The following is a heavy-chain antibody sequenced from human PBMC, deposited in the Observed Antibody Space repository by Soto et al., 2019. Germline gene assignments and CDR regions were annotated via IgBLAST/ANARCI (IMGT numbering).Heavy chain of an antibody. V-gene: IGHV1-18*01. CDR3: GRARSAAMVTADY. CDR1: GYSLSDYG. D-gene: IGHD5-18*01. CDR2: ISAYNDDR. J-gene: IGHJ4*02. Sequence: QVQLVQSGPEVKKPWASVKVSCKASGYSLSDYGVTWVRQSPGQGLQWMGWISAYNDDRNYAQNFQDRITMTTDASTSTAYVELRSLRSDDTSVYFCGRARSAAMVTADYWGQGTLVTVSS.